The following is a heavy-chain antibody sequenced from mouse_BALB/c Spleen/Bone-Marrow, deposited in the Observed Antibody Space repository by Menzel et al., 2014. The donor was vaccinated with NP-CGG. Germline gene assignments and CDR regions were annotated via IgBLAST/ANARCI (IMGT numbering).Heavy chain of an antibody. V-gene: IGHV1-69*02. J-gene: IGHJ2*02. D-gene: IGHD1-1*01. CDR2: IEPSDSYT. CDR1: GYTFXNYW. Sequence: QVQLQQSGAEVVKPGAPVRVSCKASGYTFXNYWMHWVKQRPGQGLEWIGEIEPSDSYTNYNQDFKGKATLTVDKSSSTAYTQLSSLTSEDSAVYYCARGRTTVVSDYWGQGTSLTVSS. CDR3: ARGRTTVVSDY.